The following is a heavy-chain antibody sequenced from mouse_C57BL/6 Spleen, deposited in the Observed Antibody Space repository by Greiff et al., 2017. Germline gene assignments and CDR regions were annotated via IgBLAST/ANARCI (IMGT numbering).Heavy chain of an antibody. CDR3: ARGWLLRGMDY. J-gene: IGHJ4*01. CDR2: ISSGGDSI. D-gene: IGHD2-3*01. Sequence: EVQGVESGEGLVKPGGSLKLSCAASGFTFSSYAMSWVRPTPEKRLEWVAYISSGGDSIYSAATVKGRFTISRYNPRNTLYLQMSRLKAEDTAMYYGARGWLLRGMDYGGQGTSVTVSS. CDR1: GFTFSSYA. V-gene: IGHV5S21*01.